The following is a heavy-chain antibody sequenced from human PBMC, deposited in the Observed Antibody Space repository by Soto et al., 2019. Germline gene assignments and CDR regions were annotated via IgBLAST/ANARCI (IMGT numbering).Heavy chain of an antibody. J-gene: IGHJ3*02. CDR2: IYYAAST. CDR1: GGSIISSIYY. D-gene: IGHD1-26*01. Sequence: PSETLSLTCTVSGGSIISSIYYWGWIRQPPGKGLEWIGTIYYAASTYYNPSLKSRVTISVDTSKNQFSLNLSSVTAADTAVYYCARHSGTYYGAFDIWGQGTMVTVSS. V-gene: IGHV4-39*01. CDR3: ARHSGTYYGAFDI.